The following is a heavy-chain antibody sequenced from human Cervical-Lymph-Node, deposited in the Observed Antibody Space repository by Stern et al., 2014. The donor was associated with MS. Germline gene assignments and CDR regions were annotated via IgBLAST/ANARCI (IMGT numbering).Heavy chain of an antibody. CDR2: ISHSGST. D-gene: IGHD4-23*01. V-gene: IGHV4-4*02. CDR1: GGSFSSSNW. J-gene: IGHJ4*02. CDR3: VYGGFHSPFAY. Sequence: QLQLKESGPGLVKPSGTLSLTCTVSGGSFSSSNWWSWVRQNPGKGLEWIGEISHSGSTSYTPSLKSRVTMSIDKSKRQFSLNLISVIAADTAVYYCVYGGFHSPFAYWGQGKLVTVSS.